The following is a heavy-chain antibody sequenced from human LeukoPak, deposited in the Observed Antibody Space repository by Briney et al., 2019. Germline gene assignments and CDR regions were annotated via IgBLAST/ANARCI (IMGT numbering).Heavy chain of an antibody. Sequence: GGYLRLSCAASGFTFSSYAMSWVRRAPGKGLEWVSAISGSGGSTYYADSVKGRVTISRDNSKNTLYLQMNSLRAEDTAVYYCAKALYSSGWFSSSYWGQGTLVTVSS. CDR2: ISGSGGST. J-gene: IGHJ4*02. CDR1: GFTFSSYA. V-gene: IGHV3-23*01. CDR3: AKALYSSGWFSSSY. D-gene: IGHD6-19*01.